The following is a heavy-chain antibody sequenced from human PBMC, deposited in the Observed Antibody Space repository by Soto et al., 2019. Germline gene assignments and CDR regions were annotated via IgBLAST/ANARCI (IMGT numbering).Heavy chain of an antibody. Sequence: PSETLSLTCTVSGGSISSGGYYWSWIRQHPGKGLEWIGYIYYSGSTYYNPSLKSRVTISVDTSKNQFSLKLSSVTAADTAVYYCARTIAAAPDYYGMDVWGQGATVTVS. CDR2: IYYSGST. CDR1: GGSISSGGYY. J-gene: IGHJ6*02. V-gene: IGHV4-31*03. D-gene: IGHD6-6*01. CDR3: ARTIAAAPDYYGMDV.